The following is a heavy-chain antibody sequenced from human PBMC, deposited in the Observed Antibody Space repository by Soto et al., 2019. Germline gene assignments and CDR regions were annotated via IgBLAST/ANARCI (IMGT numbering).Heavy chain of an antibody. CDR3: PKVKRNFTGTSAVDFDS. CDR1: GFTFDEYR. Sequence: EVQLVESGGAVVQPGGSLRLSCVGSGFTFDEYRMYWVRQPPGKGLEWISRLTCDGGTTYYADSVKGRFIISQDGGKGSLILHMDSLRTEAPDSYYCPKVKRNFTGTSAVDFDSWGQGTLVSVS. V-gene: IGHV3-43*01. CDR2: LTCDGGTT. J-gene: IGHJ4*02.